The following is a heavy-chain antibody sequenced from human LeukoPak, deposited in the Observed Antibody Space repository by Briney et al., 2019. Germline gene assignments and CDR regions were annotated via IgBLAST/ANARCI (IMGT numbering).Heavy chain of an antibody. J-gene: IGHJ3*02. V-gene: IGHV3-9*01. CDR1: GFTFDDYA. CDR2: ISWNSGSI. CDR3: AKDSSSSWYDAFDI. Sequence: GGSLRLSCAASGFTFDDYAMHWVRQAPGKGLEWVSGISWNSGSIGYADSEKGRFTISRDNAKNSLYLQMNSLRAEDTALYYCAKDSSSSWYDAFDIWGQGTMVTVSS. D-gene: IGHD6-13*01.